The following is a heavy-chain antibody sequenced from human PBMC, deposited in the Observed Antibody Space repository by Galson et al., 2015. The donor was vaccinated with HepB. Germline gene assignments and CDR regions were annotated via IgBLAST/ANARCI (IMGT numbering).Heavy chain of an antibody. CDR3: ARDRRDCSGGSCYSNPQSDAFDI. CDR2: IYYSGST. V-gene: IGHV4-39*07. J-gene: IGHJ3*02. Sequence: DTLSLTCTVSGGSVSSSSYYWGWIRQPPGKGLEWIGNIYYSGSTYYNSSLKSRVTISVDTSKNQFSLKLSSVTAADTAVYYCARDRRDCSGGSCYSNPQSDAFDIWGQGTMVTVSS. D-gene: IGHD2-15*01. CDR1: GGSVSSSSYY.